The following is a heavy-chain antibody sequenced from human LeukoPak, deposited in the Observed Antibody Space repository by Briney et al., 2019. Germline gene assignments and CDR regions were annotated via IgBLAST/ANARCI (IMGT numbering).Heavy chain of an antibody. CDR3: ARDREYSGGWFDY. V-gene: IGHV1-18*04. J-gene: IGHJ4*02. CDR1: GYTFTSYG. D-gene: IGHD6-19*01. CDR2: ISSYNGYT. Sequence: ASVKVSCKTSGYTFTSYGISWVRQAPGQGLEGMGWISSYNGYTNYAQNLQGRVTMTTDTSTSTAYLELRSLRSDDTAVYYCARDREYSGGWFDYWGQGTLVTVSS.